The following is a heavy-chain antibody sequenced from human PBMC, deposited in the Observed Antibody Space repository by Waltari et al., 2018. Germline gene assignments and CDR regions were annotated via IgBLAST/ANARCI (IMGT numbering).Heavy chain of an antibody. D-gene: IGHD1-26*01. CDR1: GFNFSSYS. J-gene: IGHJ4*02. Sequence: EVQLVESGGGLVQPGGSLRLSCAASGFNFSSYSMNWVRQAPGKGLEWVSYISSSSSTIYYADSVKGRFTISRDNAKNSRYLQMNSLRAEDTAVYYCAREEVGATNYWGQGTLVTVSS. V-gene: IGHV3-48*01. CDR2: ISSSSSTI. CDR3: AREEVGATNY.